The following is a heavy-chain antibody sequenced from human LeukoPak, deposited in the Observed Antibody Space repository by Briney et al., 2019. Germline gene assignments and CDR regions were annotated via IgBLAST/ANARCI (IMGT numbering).Heavy chain of an antibody. CDR3: ARDRRDYYDSSGLFDY. D-gene: IGHD3-22*01. CDR1: GGSISSYY. Sequence: SETLSLTCTVSGGSISSYYWSWIRQPPGKGLEWIGYIYYSGSTNYNPSLKSRVTISVDTSKNQFSLKLSSVTAADMAVYYCARDRRDYYDSSGLFDYWGQGTLVTVSS. CDR2: IYYSGST. V-gene: IGHV4-59*01. J-gene: IGHJ4*02.